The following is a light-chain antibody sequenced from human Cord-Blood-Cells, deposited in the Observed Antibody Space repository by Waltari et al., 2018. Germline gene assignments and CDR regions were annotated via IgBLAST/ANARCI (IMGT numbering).Light chain of an antibody. CDR1: QSVRSY. Sequence: EIVLTQSPATLSLSPGERATLSCRASQSVRSYLACYQQKPGQAPRLLIYDASNRVTGIPARFSGSGSGTDFTLTISSLEPEDFAVYYCQQRSNWPALTFGGGTKVEIK. V-gene: IGKV3-11*01. J-gene: IGKJ4*01. CDR2: DAS. CDR3: QQRSNWPALT.